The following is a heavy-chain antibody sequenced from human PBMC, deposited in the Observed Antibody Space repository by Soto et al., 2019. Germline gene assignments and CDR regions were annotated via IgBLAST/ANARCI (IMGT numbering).Heavy chain of an antibody. CDR1: GYTFTSYG. J-gene: IGHJ6*02. D-gene: IGHD3-16*01. CDR2: INGYNGNT. V-gene: IGHV1-18*01. CDR3: ARMGDVPYYYYGMDV. Sequence: QVQLVQSGAEVKKPGASVKVSCKASGYTFTSYGISWVRQAPEQGLEWMGWINGYNGNTNHAQKLQGRVTMSTDTSTSTAYMELRSLRSDDSAVYYCARMGDVPYYYYGMDVWGQGTTVTVSS.